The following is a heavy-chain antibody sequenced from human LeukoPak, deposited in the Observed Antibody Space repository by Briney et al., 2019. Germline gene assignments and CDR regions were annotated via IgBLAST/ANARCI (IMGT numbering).Heavy chain of an antibody. CDR3: ARMYGGNSKGDY. J-gene: IGHJ4*02. D-gene: IGHD4-23*01. V-gene: IGHV4-39*01. CDR1: GGSISSSSYY. Sequence: PSETLSLTCTVSGGSISSSSYYWGWIRQPPGKGLEWIGSIYCSGSTYYNPSLKSRVTISVDTSKNQFSLKLSSVTAADTAVYYCARMYGGNSKGDYWGQGTLVTVSS. CDR2: IYCSGST.